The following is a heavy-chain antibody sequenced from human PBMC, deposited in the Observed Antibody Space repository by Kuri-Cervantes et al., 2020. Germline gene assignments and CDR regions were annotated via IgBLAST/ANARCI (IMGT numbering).Heavy chain of an antibody. V-gene: IGHV3-49*03. Sequence: GESLKISCVGSGFNFGDYTINWFRQAPGKGLEWVALIRSDSYGGTRDYAASVKGRFTISRDDSKNIAYLQMNSLEIDDTAVYYCTRNRTTPFDYWGQGTLVTDSS. J-gene: IGHJ4*02. CDR3: TRNRTTPFDY. D-gene: IGHD1-14*01. CDR2: IRSDSYGGTR. CDR1: GFNFGDYT.